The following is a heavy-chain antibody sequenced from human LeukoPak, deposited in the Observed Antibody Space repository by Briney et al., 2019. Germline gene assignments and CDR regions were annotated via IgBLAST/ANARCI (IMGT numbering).Heavy chain of an antibody. Sequence: GGSLRLSCAASGFSFSHYSMKWVRQAPGKGLEWVSYISSSTTLINYADSVKGRFTISRDNAKSSLYLQMNSLRAEDTALYYCARVRATETTRTSDFDYWGQGTLVTVSS. J-gene: IGHJ4*02. D-gene: IGHD1-1*01. CDR2: ISSSTTLI. CDR3: ARVRATETTRTSDFDY. CDR1: GFSFSHYS. V-gene: IGHV3-48*01.